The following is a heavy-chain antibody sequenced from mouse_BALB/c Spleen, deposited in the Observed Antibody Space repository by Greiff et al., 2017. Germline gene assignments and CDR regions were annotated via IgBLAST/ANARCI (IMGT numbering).Heavy chain of an antibody. J-gene: IGHJ2*01. Sequence: VQLQQSGAELVRPGTSVKVSCKASGYAFTNYLIEWVKQRPGQGLEWIGVINPGSGGTNYNEKFKGKATLTADKSSSTAYMQLSSLTSDDSAVYFWARSHYYGSSYGDGCFDYWGQGTTLTVSS. CDR1: GYAFTNYL. CDR3: ARSHYYGSSYGDGCFDY. V-gene: IGHV1-54*01. CDR2: INPGSGGT. D-gene: IGHD1-1*01.